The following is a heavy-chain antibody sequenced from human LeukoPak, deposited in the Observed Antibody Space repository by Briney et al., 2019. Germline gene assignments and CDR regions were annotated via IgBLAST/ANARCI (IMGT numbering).Heavy chain of an antibody. CDR3: ARDHRGFDY. CDR1: GFTFSSYA. D-gene: IGHD3-16*01. Sequence: GGSLRLSSAASGFTFSSYAMHWVRQAPGKGLEWVAVISYDGSNKYYADSVKGRFTISRDNSKNTLYLQMNSLRAEDTAVYYCARDHRGFDYWGQGTLVTVS. V-gene: IGHV3-30-3*01. CDR2: ISYDGSNK. J-gene: IGHJ4*02.